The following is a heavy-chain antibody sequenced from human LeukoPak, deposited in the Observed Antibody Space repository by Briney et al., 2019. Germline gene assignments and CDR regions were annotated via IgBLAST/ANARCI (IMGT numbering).Heavy chain of an antibody. CDR3: TRSSQAGAWGY. V-gene: IGHV5-51*01. Sequence: GESLKISCQGSGYSFNSQWIGWVRQMPGKGLEWMGIIYPGDSDTTYSPSFQGQVTISVDKSISTAYLQWSSLKASDTAMYYCTRSSQAGAWGYWGQGTLVTVSS. D-gene: IGHD2-15*01. CDR1: GYSFNSQW. J-gene: IGHJ4*02. CDR2: IYPGDSDT.